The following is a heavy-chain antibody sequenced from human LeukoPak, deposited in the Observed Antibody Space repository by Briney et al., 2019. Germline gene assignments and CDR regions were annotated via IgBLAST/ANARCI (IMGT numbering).Heavy chain of an antibody. J-gene: IGHJ5*02. Sequence: GESLKISCKGSGYSFTSYWIGWVRQMPGKGLEWMGIIYPGDSDTRYSPSFQGQVTISADKSISTAYLQWSSLKASDTAMYYCARRAQGSSGSENWFDPWGQGTLVTVSS. CDR3: ARRAQGSSGSENWFDP. V-gene: IGHV5-51*01. D-gene: IGHD3-10*01. CDR1: GYSFTSYW. CDR2: IYPGDSDT.